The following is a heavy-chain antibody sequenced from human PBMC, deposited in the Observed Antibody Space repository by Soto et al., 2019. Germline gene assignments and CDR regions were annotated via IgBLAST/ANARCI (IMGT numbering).Heavy chain of an antibody. Sequence: QVQLVQSGAEVKKPGASVKVSCKASGYTFTSYGISWVRQAPGQGLQWMGWISAYNGNTNYAQKLQGRGTMTTDTSTSTAYMELRILRSDDTAVYYCSRFTYYYDSRGREYSYYYGLDVWCQGTAVTFSS. V-gene: IGHV1-18*04. CDR1: GYTFTSYG. J-gene: IGHJ6*02. D-gene: IGHD3-22*01. CDR3: SRFTYYYDSRGREYSYYYGLDV. CDR2: ISAYNGNT.